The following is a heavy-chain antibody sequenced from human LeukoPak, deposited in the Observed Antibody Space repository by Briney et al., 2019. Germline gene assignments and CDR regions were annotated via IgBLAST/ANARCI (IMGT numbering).Heavy chain of an antibody. CDR1: GFTFSSYS. D-gene: IGHD3-22*01. CDR3: ARGRGYYDSSGYFAY. J-gene: IGHJ4*02. Sequence: PGGSLRLSCAASGFTFSSYSMNWVRQAPGKGLEWVSYISSSSSTIYYADSVKGLFTISRDNAKNSLYLQMNSLRAEDTAVYYCARGRGYYDSSGYFAYWGQGTLVTVYS. V-gene: IGHV3-48*04. CDR2: ISSSSSTI.